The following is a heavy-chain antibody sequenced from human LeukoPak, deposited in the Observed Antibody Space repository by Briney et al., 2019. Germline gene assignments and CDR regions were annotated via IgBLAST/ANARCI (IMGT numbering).Heavy chain of an antibody. D-gene: IGHD6-19*01. Sequence: GGSLRLSCAASGFTFSSYGMHWVRQAPGKGLEWVAVIWYDGTNEYYADSVKGRFTISRDNSKNTLYPQMNSLRVEDTAVYYCARGIAVAGTYYIDYWGQGTLVTVSS. CDR2: IWYDGTNE. CDR1: GFTFSSYG. CDR3: ARGIAVAGTYYIDY. J-gene: IGHJ4*02. V-gene: IGHV3-33*01.